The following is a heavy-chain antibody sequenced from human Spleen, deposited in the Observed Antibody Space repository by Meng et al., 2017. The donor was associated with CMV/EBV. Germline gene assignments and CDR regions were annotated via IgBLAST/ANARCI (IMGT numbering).Heavy chain of an antibody. D-gene: IGHD2-2*01. CDR3: VRADPTKRSSTTSCLDY. CDR1: FTFNSYT. CDR2: ISSGSHYI. Sequence: FTFNSYTMDGVRQAPGRGPEWVSAISSGSHYIYYADSVKGRFTISRDNAKNSLYLQMNSLRAEDTAVYYCVRADPTKRSSTTSCLDYWGQGTLVTVSS. V-gene: IGHV3-21*01. J-gene: IGHJ4*02.